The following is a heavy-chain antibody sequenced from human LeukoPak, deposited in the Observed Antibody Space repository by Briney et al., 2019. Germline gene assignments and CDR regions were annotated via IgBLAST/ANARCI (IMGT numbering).Heavy chain of an antibody. CDR2: TSGSGGRT. CDR3: AKASAFESSGYYFYYSDY. D-gene: IGHD3-22*01. CDR1: GFTFSSYA. Sequence: GGSLRLSCAASGFTFSSYAMSWVRQAAGKGLEWVSGTSGSGGRTYYADSVKGRFTISRDNSKNTLYLQMNSLRAEDTAVYYCAKASAFESSGYYFYYSDYWGQGTLVTVSS. J-gene: IGHJ4*02. V-gene: IGHV3-23*01.